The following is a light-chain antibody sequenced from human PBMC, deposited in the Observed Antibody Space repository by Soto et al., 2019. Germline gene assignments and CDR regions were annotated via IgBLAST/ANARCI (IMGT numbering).Light chain of an antibody. J-gene: IGKJ1*01. V-gene: IGKV2-28*01. CDR1: QSLLHTSGDNY. CDR2: LGS. CDR3: MQAKQIPRT. Sequence: DIVITRSPLSLSVTPGEAASITCSSSQSLLHTSGDNYLDWYLQRPRQSPQLLIYLGSKRAPGVSDRISGTGSGTRFTLRISRVEAEDVAIYYCMQAKQIPRTFGQGTKVDIK.